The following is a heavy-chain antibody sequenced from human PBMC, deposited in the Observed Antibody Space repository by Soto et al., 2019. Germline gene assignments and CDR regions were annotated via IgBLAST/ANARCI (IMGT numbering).Heavy chain of an antibody. CDR2: INAGNGNT. V-gene: IGHV1-3*01. CDR1: GYTFTSYA. Sequence: QVQLVQSGAEVKKPGASVKVSCKASGYTFTSYAMHWVRQAPGQRLEWMGWINAGNGNTKYSQKFQGRVTITRDTSASTAYMELSSLRSEDTAVYYCASESKGYCSGGSCYFGHYYSYGMDVWGQGTTVTVSS. J-gene: IGHJ6*02. D-gene: IGHD2-15*01. CDR3: ASESKGYCSGGSCYFGHYYSYGMDV.